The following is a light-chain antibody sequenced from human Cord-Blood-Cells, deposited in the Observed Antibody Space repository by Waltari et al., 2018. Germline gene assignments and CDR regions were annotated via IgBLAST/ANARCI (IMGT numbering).Light chain of an antibody. CDR2: GAS. Sequence: EIVLTQSPGTLSLSPGERATLSCRASQSVSSSYLAWYQQKPGQAPRLLIYGASSRATGIPDRFRGSGSGTDCTLTISRLEPEDFAVYYCQQYGSSPALTFGGGTKVEIK. CDR1: QSVSSSY. CDR3: QQYGSSPALT. J-gene: IGKJ4*01. V-gene: IGKV3-20*01.